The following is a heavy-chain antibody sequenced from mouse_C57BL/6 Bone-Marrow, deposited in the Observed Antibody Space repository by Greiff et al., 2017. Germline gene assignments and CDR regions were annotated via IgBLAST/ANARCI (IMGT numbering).Heavy chain of an antibody. V-gene: IGHV2-5*01. D-gene: IGHD1-1*02. CDR2: IWRGGST. Sequence: VQLQESGPGLVQPSQSLSITCTASGFSLTSYGVHWVRQSPGKGLEWLGVIWRGGSTDYNAAFMSRLSITKDNSKSQVFFKMNSLQADDTAIYYCAKNGGAWYFDVCGTGTTVTVSS. J-gene: IGHJ1*03. CDR3: AKNGGAWYFDV. CDR1: GFSLTSYG.